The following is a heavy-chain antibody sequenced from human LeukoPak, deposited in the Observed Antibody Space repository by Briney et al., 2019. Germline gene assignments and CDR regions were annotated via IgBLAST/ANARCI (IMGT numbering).Heavy chain of an antibody. Sequence: GGSLRLSCAASGSTFSSYGMHWVRQAPGRGLEWVAVIWYDGTNKYYADSVKGRFTISRDNSKNTLYLQMNSLRAEDTAVYYCARTASRGPQSAESFHHWGQGTLVTVSS. CDR3: ARTASRGPQSAESFHH. V-gene: IGHV3-33*01. CDR2: IWYDGTNK. CDR1: GSTFSSYG. J-gene: IGHJ1*01.